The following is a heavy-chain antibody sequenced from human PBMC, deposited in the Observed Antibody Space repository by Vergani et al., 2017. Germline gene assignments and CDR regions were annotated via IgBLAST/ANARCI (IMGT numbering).Heavy chain of an antibody. J-gene: IGHJ4*02. CDR3: ARVGIVATHYYFDY. V-gene: IGHV1-69*12. Sequence: QVQLVQSGAEVKKPGSSVKVSCKASGGTFSSYAISWVRQAPGQGLEWMGGIIPIFGTANYAQKFQGRVTITADESTSTAYMELSSLRSEDTAVYYCARVGIVATHYYFDYWGQGTLVTVSS. CDR2: IIPIFGTA. D-gene: IGHD5-12*01. CDR1: GGTFSSYA.